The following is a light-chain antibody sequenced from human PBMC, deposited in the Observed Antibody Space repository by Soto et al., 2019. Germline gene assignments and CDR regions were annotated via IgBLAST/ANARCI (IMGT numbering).Light chain of an antibody. CDR2: DAS. CDR3: QQSYNTPPYT. CDR1: QSISSW. Sequence: DIQMTQSPSTLSASVGDRVTITCRASQSISSWLAWYQQKPGKAPKLLIYDASSLESGVPSRFSGSGSGTDFTLTINSLQLEDFATYYCQQSYNTPPYTFGPGTKLEIK. J-gene: IGKJ2*01. V-gene: IGKV1-5*01.